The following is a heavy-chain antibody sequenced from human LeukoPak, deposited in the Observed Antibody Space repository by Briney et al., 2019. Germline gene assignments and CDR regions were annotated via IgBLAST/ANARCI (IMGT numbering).Heavy chain of an antibody. V-gene: IGHV1-2*02. D-gene: IGHD3-16*02. CDR3: ARDRRADYVWGSYRYILGYYYYMDV. CDR2: INPNSGGT. J-gene: IGHJ6*03. Sequence: ASVKVSCKASGYTFTGYYMHWVRQAPGQGLEWVGWINPNSGGTNYAQKFQGRVTMTRDTSISTAYMELSRLRSDDTAVYYCARDRRADYVWGSYRYILGYYYYMDVWGKGTTVTVSS. CDR1: GYTFTGYY.